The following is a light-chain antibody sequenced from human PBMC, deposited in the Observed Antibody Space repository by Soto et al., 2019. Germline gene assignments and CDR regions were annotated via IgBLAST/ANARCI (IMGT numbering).Light chain of an antibody. V-gene: IGKV3-20*01. CDR2: GAS. J-gene: IGKJ5*01. Sequence: SPGTLSLSPGERATLSCRASQSVSSSYLAWYQQKPGQAPRLLIYGASSRATGIPDRFSGSGSGTDFTLTISRLEPEDFAVYSCQQNGSTPFTFGQGARQEIK. CDR3: QQNGSTPFT. CDR1: QSVSSSY.